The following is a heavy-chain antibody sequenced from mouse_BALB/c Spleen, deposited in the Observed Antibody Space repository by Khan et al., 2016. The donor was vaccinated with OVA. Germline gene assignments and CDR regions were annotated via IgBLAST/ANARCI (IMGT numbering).Heavy chain of an antibody. CDR1: GYSITSGYG. D-gene: IGHD1-2*01. V-gene: IGHV3-2*02. Sequence: EVQLQESGPGLVKPSQSLSLTCTVTGYSITSGYGWNWIRQLPGNKLEWMGYISYSGSTNYNPSFKSRISITRDTSKNQFFLQLKFVTTEDTATYYCARTARIKYWGQGTTLTVSS. CDR3: ARTARIKY. J-gene: IGHJ2*01. CDR2: ISYSGST.